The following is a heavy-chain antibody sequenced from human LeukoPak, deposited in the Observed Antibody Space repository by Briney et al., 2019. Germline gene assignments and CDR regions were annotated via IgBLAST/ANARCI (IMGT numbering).Heavy chain of an antibody. CDR3: AKGVAAGTWGTSFDF. V-gene: IGHV3-30*01. CDR2: ISYDGNYQ. J-gene: IGHJ4*02. Sequence: GGSLSLSCAASGFTFSNYPIHWVRQAPGKGPEWVAVISYDGNYQYYAESVKGRFTVSRDNSRNTVYLQMDSLRAGDTAVYYCAKGVAAGTWGTSFDFWGQGTLVTVSS. D-gene: IGHD6-13*01. CDR1: GFTFSNYP.